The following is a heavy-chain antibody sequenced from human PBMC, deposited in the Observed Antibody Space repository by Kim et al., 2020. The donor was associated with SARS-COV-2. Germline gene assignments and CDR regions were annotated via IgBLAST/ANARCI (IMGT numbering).Heavy chain of an antibody. D-gene: IGHD5-18*01. J-gene: IGHJ2*01. CDR3: AKEPDGIQLWLQSGRDWYVEP. CDR1: GFTFSSYA. CDR2: ISGSGGST. Sequence: GGSLRLSCAASGFTFSSYAMSWVRQAPGKGLEWVSAISGSGGSTYYVDSVKGRFTISRDNSKNTLYLQMNSLRAEDTAVYYCAKEPDGIQLWLQSGRDWYVEPWGRGTLVTVSP. V-gene: IGHV3-23*01.